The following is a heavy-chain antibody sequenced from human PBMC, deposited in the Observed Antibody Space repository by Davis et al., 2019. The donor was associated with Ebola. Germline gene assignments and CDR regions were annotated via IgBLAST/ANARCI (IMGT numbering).Heavy chain of an antibody. J-gene: IGHJ6*02. D-gene: IGHD3-10*01. CDR3: ARAGLGSGDIFYHYHYGMDV. CDR2: IYYSGST. V-gene: IGHV4-59*01. Sequence: PSETLSLTCTVSGGSIVSYFWNWIRQPPGKGLEWIGYIYYSGSTNYNPSLKSRVTISVDTSKTQFSLRLTSVTAADTAVYYCARAGLGSGDIFYHYHYGMDVWGQGTTVTVSS. CDR1: GGSIVSYF.